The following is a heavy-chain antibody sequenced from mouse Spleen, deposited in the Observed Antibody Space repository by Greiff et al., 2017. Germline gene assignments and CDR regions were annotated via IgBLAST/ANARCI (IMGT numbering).Heavy chain of an antibody. V-gene: IGHV1-59*01. CDR1: GYTFTSYW. CDR2: IDPSDSYT. J-gene: IGHJ4*01. CDR3: ASRGSMDY. Sequence: QVQLQQPGAELVRPGTSVKLSCKASGYTFTSYWMHWVKQRPGQGLEWIGVIDPSDSYTNYNQKFKGKATLTVDTSSSTAYMQLSSLTSEDSAVYYCASRGSMDYWGQGTSVTVSS.